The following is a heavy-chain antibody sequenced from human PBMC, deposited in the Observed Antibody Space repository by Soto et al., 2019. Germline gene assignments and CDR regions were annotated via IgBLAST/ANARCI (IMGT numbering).Heavy chain of an antibody. CDR1: GGSISSRSHY. CDR2: SYYRGST. CDR3: ATADGFGVVTPFFEY. Sequence: QLQLQESGPELVKPSETLSLTCTVSGGSISSRSHYWGWIRQSPGKHLEWIGSSYYRGSTHYNPSLKTRVTISVDTSKNQVSLKVYSVTAADTAVYYCATADGFGVVTPFFEYWGQGILVTVSS. J-gene: IGHJ4*02. V-gene: IGHV4-39*01. D-gene: IGHD3-3*01.